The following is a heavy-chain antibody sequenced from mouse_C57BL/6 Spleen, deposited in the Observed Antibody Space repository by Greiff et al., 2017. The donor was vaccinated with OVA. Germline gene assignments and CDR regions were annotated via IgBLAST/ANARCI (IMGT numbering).Heavy chain of an antibody. D-gene: IGHD1-1*01. CDR1: GYSITSGYY. Sequence: EVKLQESGPGLVKPSQSLSLTCSVTGYSITSGYYWNWIRQFPGNKLEWMGYISYDGSNNYNPSLKNRISITRDTSKNQFFLKLNSVTTEDTATYYCARNDYYGSSLGYFDVWGTGTTVTVSS. CDR2: ISYDGSN. V-gene: IGHV3-6*01. CDR3: ARNDYYGSSLGYFDV. J-gene: IGHJ1*03.